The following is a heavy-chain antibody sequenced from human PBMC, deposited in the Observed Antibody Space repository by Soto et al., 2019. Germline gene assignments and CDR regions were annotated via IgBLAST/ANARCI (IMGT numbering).Heavy chain of an antibody. CDR2: FDPEDGET. J-gene: IGHJ5*02. Sequence: QVQLVQSGAEVKKPGASVKVSCKVSGYTLTELSMHWVRQAPGKGLEWMGGFDPEDGETIYAQKFQGRVTMTEDTSTDTAYMELSSLRSGDTAVYYCATDLPICSSTSCYRYWFDPWGQGTLVTVSS. CDR1: GYTLTELS. CDR3: ATDLPICSSTSCYRYWFDP. D-gene: IGHD2-2*01. V-gene: IGHV1-24*01.